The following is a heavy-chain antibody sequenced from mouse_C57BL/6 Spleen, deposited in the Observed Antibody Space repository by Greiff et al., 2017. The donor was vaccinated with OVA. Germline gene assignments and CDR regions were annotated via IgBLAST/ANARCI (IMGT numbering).Heavy chain of an antibody. V-gene: IGHV1-43*01. D-gene: IGHD3-2*02. CDR3: ARVDSSGYGFAY. CDR2: INPSTGGT. J-gene: IGHJ3*01. CDR1: GYSFTGYY. Sequence: VQLKQSGPELVKPGASVKISCKASGYSFTGYYMHWVKQSSEKSLEWIGEINPSTGGTSYNQKFKGKATLTVDKSSSTAYMQLKSLTSEDSAVYYCARVDSSGYGFAYWGQGTLVTVSA.